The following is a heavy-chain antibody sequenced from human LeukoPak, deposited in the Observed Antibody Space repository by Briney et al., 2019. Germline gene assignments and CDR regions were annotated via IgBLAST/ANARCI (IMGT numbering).Heavy chain of an antibody. D-gene: IGHD2-2*01. CDR3: ARDTRTHDAFDI. J-gene: IGHJ3*02. CDR2: IYYSGST. CDR1: GGSISSSYYY. Sequence: PSETLSLTCTVSGGSISSSYYYWGWIRQPPGKGLEWIGSIYYSGSTYYNPSLKSRVTISVDTSKNQFSLKLRSVTAADTAVYYCARDTRTHDAFDIWGQGTMVTVSS. V-gene: IGHV4-39*02.